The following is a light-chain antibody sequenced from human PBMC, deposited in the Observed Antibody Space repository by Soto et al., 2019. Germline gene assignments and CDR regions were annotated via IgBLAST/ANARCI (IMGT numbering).Light chain of an antibody. V-gene: IGKV1-27*01. Sequence: DIQMTQSPFSLSASVGDRVTITCRASQGINTYLAWYQQKPGKVPKLLIYAASTLQSGVPSRFSGSGSGTDLTLTISSLQPEDVATYYCQKYNSTPALTFGGGTKVDIK. CDR1: QGINTY. J-gene: IGKJ4*01. CDR2: AAS. CDR3: QKYNSTPALT.